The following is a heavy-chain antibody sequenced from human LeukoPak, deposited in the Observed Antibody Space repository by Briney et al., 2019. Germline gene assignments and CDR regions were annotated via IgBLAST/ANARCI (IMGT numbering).Heavy chain of an antibody. D-gene: IGHD1-14*01. CDR3: TRDRSRAEDD. CDR1: GFTFSGHW. Sequence: GGSLRLSCAASGFTFSGHWMSWVRQAPGKGLEWVANINQGGSDKYYVDSVKGRFTISRDNANDLLYLQMNSPRGEDTAVYYCTRDRSRAEDDWGQGTLVTVSS. J-gene: IGHJ4*02. V-gene: IGHV3-7*01. CDR2: INQGGSDK.